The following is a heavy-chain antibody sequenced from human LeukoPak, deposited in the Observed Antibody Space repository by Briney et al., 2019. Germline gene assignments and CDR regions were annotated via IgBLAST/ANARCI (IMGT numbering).Heavy chain of an antibody. CDR1: GGSISSGGYY. Sequence: SETLSLTCTVSGGSISSGGYYWSWIRQPPGKGLEWIGYIYHSGSTYYNPSLKSRVTISVDRSKNQFSLKLSSVTAADTAVYYCARDLYGDPEEDAFDIWGQGTMVTVSS. V-gene: IGHV4-30-2*01. J-gene: IGHJ3*02. CDR2: IYHSGST. D-gene: IGHD4-17*01. CDR3: ARDLYGDPEEDAFDI.